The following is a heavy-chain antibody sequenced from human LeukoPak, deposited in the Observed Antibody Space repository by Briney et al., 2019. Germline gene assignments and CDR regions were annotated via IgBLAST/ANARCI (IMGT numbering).Heavy chain of an antibody. CDR3: ARIPIWSGYYTGIWPYYFDY. J-gene: IGHJ4*02. CDR1: GGSISSSSYY. V-gene: IGHV4-39*01. Sequence: PSETLSLTCTVSGGSISSSSYYWGWIRQPPGKGLEWIGSIYYSGSTYYNPSLKSRVTISVDTSKNQFSLKLSSVTAADTAVYYCARIPIWSGYYTGIWPYYFDYWGQGTLVTVSS. D-gene: IGHD3-3*01. CDR2: IYYSGST.